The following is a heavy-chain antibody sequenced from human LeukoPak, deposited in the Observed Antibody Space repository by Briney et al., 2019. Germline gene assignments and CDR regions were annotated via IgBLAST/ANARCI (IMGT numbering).Heavy chain of an antibody. D-gene: IGHD3-22*01. CDR3: ARLSGAYYSDFDY. Sequence: PSEILSLTCTVSGGSISSTDYYWGWIRQPPGKGLEWIGSMYYSGSAYYNPSLKSRVTISVDTSKSQFSLRLSSVTAADTAVYYCARLSGAYYSDFDYWGQGTLVTVSS. CDR2: MYYSGSA. CDR1: GGSISSTDYY. V-gene: IGHV4-39*01. J-gene: IGHJ4*02.